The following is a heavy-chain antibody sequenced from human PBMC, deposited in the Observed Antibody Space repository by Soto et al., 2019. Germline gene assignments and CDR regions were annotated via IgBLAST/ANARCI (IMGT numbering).Heavy chain of an antibody. Sequence: DVQLVESGGGLIQPGESLRLSCVAFGLTVSGSKYVAWVRQAPGKGLEWVSALYDVFGSFYADSVKGRFTTSSDRSRSTVYLQMNDLRPEDTAVYYCASWRDRAHAFDFWGQGTAVIVSP. D-gene: IGHD3-10*01. CDR1: GLTVSGSKY. CDR2: LYDVFGS. J-gene: IGHJ3*01. CDR3: ASWRDRAHAFDF. V-gene: IGHV3-53*01.